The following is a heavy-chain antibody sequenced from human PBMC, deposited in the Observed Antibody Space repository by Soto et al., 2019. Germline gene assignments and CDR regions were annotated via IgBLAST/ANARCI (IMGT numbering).Heavy chain of an antibody. Sequence: PSETLSLTCTVSGDSISSYYRSWIRQPPGKGLEWIGYIYYSGSTNYNPSLKSRVTISVDTSKNQFSLRLSSVIAEDTAVYYCSRIIDSSSWYFDYWGQGTLVTVSS. J-gene: IGHJ4*02. CDR3: SRIIDSSSWYFDY. CDR2: IYYSGST. D-gene: IGHD6-13*01. CDR1: GDSISSYY. V-gene: IGHV4-59*01.